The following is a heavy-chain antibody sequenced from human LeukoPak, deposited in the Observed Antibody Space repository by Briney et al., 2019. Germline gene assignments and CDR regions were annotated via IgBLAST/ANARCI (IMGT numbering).Heavy chain of an antibody. V-gene: IGHV4-59*01. Sequence: PSETLSLTCTVSGGSISSYHWSWIRQPPGKGLEWIGYIYYSGSTNYNPSLKSRVTISVDTSKNQFSLKLSSVTAADTAVYYCARGPARDGYNLYYFDYWGQRTLVTVSS. CDR3: ARGPARDGYNLYYFDY. D-gene: IGHD5-24*01. CDR1: GGSISSYH. CDR2: IYYSGST. J-gene: IGHJ4*02.